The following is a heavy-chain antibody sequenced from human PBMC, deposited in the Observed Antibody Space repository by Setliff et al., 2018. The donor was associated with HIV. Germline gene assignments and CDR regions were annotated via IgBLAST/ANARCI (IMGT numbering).Heavy chain of an antibody. D-gene: IGHD6-13*01. Sequence: GGSLRLSCAASGFSFSSYGMNWVRQAPGKGLEWVSYISSSSSYIYYADSVKGRFTISRDNAKNSLYLQMNSLRAEDTAVYYCAASSSWYSPEYFQHWGQGTLVTVSS. CDR2: ISSSSSYI. CDR1: GFSFSSYG. CDR3: AASSSWYSPEYFQH. V-gene: IGHV3-21*05. J-gene: IGHJ1*01.